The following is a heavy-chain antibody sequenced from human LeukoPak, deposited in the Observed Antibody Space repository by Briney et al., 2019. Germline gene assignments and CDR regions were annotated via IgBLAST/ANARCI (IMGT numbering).Heavy chain of an antibody. D-gene: IGHD1-26*01. J-gene: IGHJ4*02. CDR2: IYYSGST. Sequence: PSETLSLTCTVSGGSLSSYYWSWIRQPPGKGLEWIGYIYYSGSTNYNPSLKSRVTISVDTSKNQFSLKLSSVTAADTAVYYCARQNEAYSGSYYWDYWGQGTLVTVSS. V-gene: IGHV4-59*01. CDR3: ARQNEAYSGSYYWDY. CDR1: GGSLSSYY.